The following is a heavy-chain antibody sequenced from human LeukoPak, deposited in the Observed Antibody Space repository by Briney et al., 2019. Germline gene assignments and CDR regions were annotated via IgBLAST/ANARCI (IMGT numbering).Heavy chain of an antibody. V-gene: IGHV3-15*01. CDR2: IKSKTDGGTT. J-gene: IGHJ4*02. D-gene: IGHD3-9*01. Sequence: WIRQPPGKGLEWVGRIKSKTDGGTTDYAAPVKGRFTISRDDSKNTLYLQMNSLKTEDTAVYYCTTYYDILTGYYNFDYWGQGTLVTVSS. CDR3: TTYYDILTGYYNFDY.